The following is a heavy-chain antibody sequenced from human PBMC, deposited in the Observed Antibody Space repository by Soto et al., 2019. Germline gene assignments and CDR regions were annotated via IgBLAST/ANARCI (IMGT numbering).Heavy chain of an antibody. CDR1: GFTFSSYW. CDR3: ARDSVTYYYDFWSGYYVRLYGMDV. V-gene: IGHV3-7*05. D-gene: IGHD3-3*01. J-gene: IGHJ6*02. Sequence: GGSLRLSCAASGFTFSSYWMSWVRQAPGKGLEWVANIKQDGSEKYYVDSVKGRFTNSRDNAKNSLYLQMNSLRAEDTAVYYCARDSVTYYYDFWSGYYVRLYGMDVWGQGTTVTVSS. CDR2: IKQDGSEK.